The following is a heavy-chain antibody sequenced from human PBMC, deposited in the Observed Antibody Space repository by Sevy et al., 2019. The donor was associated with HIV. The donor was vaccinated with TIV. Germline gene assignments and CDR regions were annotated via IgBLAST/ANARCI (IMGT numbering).Heavy chain of an antibody. CDR1: GFTFSSYA. CDR3: ARVVGWGVGSLDNWFDP. CDR2: IGGSGETT. Sequence: GGSLRLSCAASGFTFSSYAVTWVRKAQEKGLEWVSLIGGSGETTYYADSVRGGFTISSDNSKNTVYLQMNSLRAEDKAIYYCARVVGWGVGSLDNWFDPWGQGTLVTVSS. V-gene: IGHV3-23*01. J-gene: IGHJ5*02. D-gene: IGHD2-15*01.